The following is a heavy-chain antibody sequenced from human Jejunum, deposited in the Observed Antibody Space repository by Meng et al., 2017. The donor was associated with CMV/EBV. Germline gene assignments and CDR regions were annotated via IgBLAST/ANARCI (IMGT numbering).Heavy chain of an antibody. J-gene: IGHJ5*02. D-gene: IGHD2-2*01. CDR1: SISSGDSY. Sequence: SISSGDSYWSWSRQPPEKGLEWIGFIKYSGRTYYNPSLTSRVTISLDTSENHFSLRLSSVTAADTAVYYCARTQDCSTTSCYTGFDPWGQGTLVTVSS. CDR3: ARTQDCSTTSCYTGFDP. V-gene: IGHV4-30-4*08. CDR2: IKYSGRT.